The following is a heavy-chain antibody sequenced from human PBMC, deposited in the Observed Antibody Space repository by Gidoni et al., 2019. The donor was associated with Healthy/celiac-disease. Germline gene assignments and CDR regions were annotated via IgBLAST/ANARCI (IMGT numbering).Heavy chain of an antibody. CDR2: ISSSSSYI. D-gene: IGHD6-13*01. CDR1: GFTFRSSS. V-gene: IGHV3-21*01. J-gene: IGHJ4*02. CDR3: ARDRTPWTGSSSWEFDY. Sequence: EVQLVESGGGLVKPGGSLRLSCAASGFTFRSSSMNWVRQAPGKGLEWVSSISSSSSYIYYADSVKGRFTISRDNAKNSLYLQMNSLRAEDTAVYYCARDRTPWTGSSSWEFDYWGQGTLVTVSS.